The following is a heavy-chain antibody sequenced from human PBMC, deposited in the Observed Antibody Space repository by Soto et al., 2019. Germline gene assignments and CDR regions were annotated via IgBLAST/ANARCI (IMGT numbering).Heavy chain of an antibody. Sequence: GGSLRLSCAASGFTFSSYGMHWVRQAPGKGLEWVAVVSYDGSNKYYADSVKGRFTISRDNSKNTLYLQMNSLRAEDTAVYYCAKDPSSGYSHWAFDIWGQGTMVTVSS. CDR1: GFTFSSYG. V-gene: IGHV3-30*18. J-gene: IGHJ3*02. CDR3: AKDPSSGYSHWAFDI. CDR2: VSYDGSNK. D-gene: IGHD3-22*01.